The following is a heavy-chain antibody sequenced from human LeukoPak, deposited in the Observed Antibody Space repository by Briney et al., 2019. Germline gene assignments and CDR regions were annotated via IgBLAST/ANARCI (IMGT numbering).Heavy chain of an antibody. CDR2: IKQDGSEK. J-gene: IGHJ4*02. D-gene: IGHD5-12*01. Sequence: GGSLRLSCAASGFTFSSYWMSWVRQAPGKGREWVANIKQDGSEKYYVHSVKGRFTISTDNAKNSLYLQINSLRSEDTYVYHRARVKKWITRRSMPPXXXHYWGQGTMVTVSS. CDR3: ARVKKWITRRSMPPXXXHY. CDR1: GFTFSSYW. V-gene: IGHV3-7*01.